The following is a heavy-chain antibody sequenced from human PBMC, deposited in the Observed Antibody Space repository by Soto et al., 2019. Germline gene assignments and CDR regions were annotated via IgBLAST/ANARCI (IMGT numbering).Heavy chain of an antibody. CDR1: GYTFTSYG. V-gene: IGHV1-18*01. Sequence: QVQLVQSGAEVKKPGASVKVSCKASGYTFTSYGISWVRQAPGQGLEWMGWISAYNGNTNYAQKLQGRVTMTTDTSTSTAYMELRSLRSDDTAVYYCARPPIGYSSGWYGGGFVYWGQGTLVTVSS. CDR3: ARPPIGYSSGWYGGGFVY. J-gene: IGHJ4*02. CDR2: ISAYNGNT. D-gene: IGHD6-19*01.